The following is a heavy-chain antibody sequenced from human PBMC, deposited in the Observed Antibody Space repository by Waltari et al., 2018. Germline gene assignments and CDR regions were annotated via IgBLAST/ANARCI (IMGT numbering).Heavy chain of an antibody. CDR3: VRDYWYFDL. J-gene: IGHJ2*01. Sequence: EQLVQSGGALARRGGSLLLACAASGYTFPNRWLHWVRQAPGKGLEWVSRVDNTGSTQDYADSVKGRFTMSRNNAANEVYLHMNSLRDEDTAVYFCVRDYWYFDLWGRGTLVSVSS. CDR1: GYTFPNRW. CDR2: VDNTGSTQ. V-gene: IGHV3-74*01.